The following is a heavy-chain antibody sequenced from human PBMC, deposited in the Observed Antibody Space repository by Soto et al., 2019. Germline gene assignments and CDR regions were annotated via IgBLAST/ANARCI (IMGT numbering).Heavy chain of an antibody. CDR1: CGSISSISYY. D-gene: IGHD6-13*01. V-gene: IGHV4-39*01. Sequence: SDTLSLTCTVSCGSISSISYYWGWILQPPGKGLEWIGSIYYSGSTYYNPSLKSRVTISVDTSKNQFSLKLSSVTAADTAVYYCARQIAAAGTIHYYGMDVWGQGTTVTVSS. J-gene: IGHJ6*02. CDR3: ARQIAAAGTIHYYGMDV. CDR2: IYYSGST.